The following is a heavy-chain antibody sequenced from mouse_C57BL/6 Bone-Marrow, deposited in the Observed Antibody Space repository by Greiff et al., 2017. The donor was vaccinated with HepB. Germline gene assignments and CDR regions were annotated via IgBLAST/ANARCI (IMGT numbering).Heavy chain of an antibody. CDR3: ARRDYYYGSDWYFDV. D-gene: IGHD1-1*01. CDR2: ISSGSSTI. CDR1: GFTFSDYG. Sequence: EVQGVESGGGLVKPGGSLKLSCAASGFTFSDYGMHWVRQAPEKGLEWVAYISSGSSTIYYADTVKGRFTISRDNAKNTPFLQMTSLRSEDTAMYYCARRDYYYGSDWYFDVWGTGTTVTVSS. J-gene: IGHJ1*03. V-gene: IGHV5-17*01.